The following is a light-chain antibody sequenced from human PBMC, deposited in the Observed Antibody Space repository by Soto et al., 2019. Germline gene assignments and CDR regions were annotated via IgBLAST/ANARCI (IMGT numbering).Light chain of an antibody. J-gene: IGKJ5*01. Sequence: EIVLTQSPGTLSLSPGERATLSCRVSQSVSSSYLAWYQQKPGQAPRLLIYGASSRATGIPDRFSGSGSGTDFTLTISRLEPEDFAVYYCQHYGSSPLTFGQGTRLEIK. CDR1: QSVSSSY. CDR3: QHYGSSPLT. CDR2: GAS. V-gene: IGKV3-20*01.